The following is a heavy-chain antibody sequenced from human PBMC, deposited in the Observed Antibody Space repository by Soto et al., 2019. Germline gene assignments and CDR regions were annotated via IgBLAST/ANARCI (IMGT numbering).Heavy chain of an antibody. V-gene: IGHV3-48*02. Sequence: PGGSLRLSCAASGFTFNSYNMIWVRQAPGKGLEWVSYISISSGTIYYGDSVKGRFTISRDNAKNSLYLQMNSLRDEDTAVYYCARDRVIAATDGVGYYYGMDVWGQGTTVTVSS. CDR2: ISISSGTI. CDR3: ARDRVIAATDGVGYYYGMDV. CDR1: GFTFNSYN. J-gene: IGHJ6*02. D-gene: IGHD2-8*01.